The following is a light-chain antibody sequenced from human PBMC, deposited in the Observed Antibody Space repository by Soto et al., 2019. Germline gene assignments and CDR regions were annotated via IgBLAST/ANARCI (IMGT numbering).Light chain of an antibody. CDR2: DVS. CDR1: SSDIGRDNY. V-gene: IGLV2-14*01. CDR3: SSYISSSTYV. Sequence: QSALTQPASVSGSPGQSITISCTGTSSDIGRDNYVSWYQQYPGKAPKFMIYDVSNRPSGVSNRFSGSKSGNTASLTISGLQAEDEADYYCSSYISSSTYVFGTGTKLTVL. J-gene: IGLJ1*01.